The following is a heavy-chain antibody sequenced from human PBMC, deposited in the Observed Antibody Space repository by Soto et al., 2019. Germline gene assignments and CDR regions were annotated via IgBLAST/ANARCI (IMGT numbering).Heavy chain of an antibody. D-gene: IGHD6-13*01. CDR3: ARSLGIAAASDY. CDR1: GGSFSGYY. Sequence: QVQLQQWGAGLLKPSETLSLTCAVYGGSFSGYYWSWIRQPPGKGLEWIGEINHSGSTNYNPSLKSRVTISVDTSKNQFSLQLSSVTAADTAVYYCARSLGIAAASDYWGQGTLVTVSS. V-gene: IGHV4-34*01. CDR2: INHSGST. J-gene: IGHJ4*02.